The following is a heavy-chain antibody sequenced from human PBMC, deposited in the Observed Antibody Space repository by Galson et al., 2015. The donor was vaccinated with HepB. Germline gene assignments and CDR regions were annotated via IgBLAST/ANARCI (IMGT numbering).Heavy chain of an antibody. CDR1: GFRFNDHT. Sequence: SLRLSCAASGFRFNDHTMHWVRQAPGKGLEWVSGISWSSGSVGYADSVKGRFTISRDNAKNSLYLQMDSLRAEDTALYYCAKGSHYYYMDAWGKGTTVTVSS. V-gene: IGHV3-9*01. CDR3: AKGSHYYYMDA. CDR2: ISWSSGSV. J-gene: IGHJ6*03.